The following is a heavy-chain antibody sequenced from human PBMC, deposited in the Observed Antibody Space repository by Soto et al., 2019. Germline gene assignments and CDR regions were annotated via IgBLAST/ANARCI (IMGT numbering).Heavy chain of an antibody. CDR2: INPNSGGT. V-gene: IGHV1-2*04. CDR1: GYTFTGYY. D-gene: IGHD6-13*01. CDR3: ARGGVSSWYITRYYYYGMDV. J-gene: IGHJ6*02. Sequence: GASVKVSCKASGYTFTGYYMHWVRQAPGQGLEWMGWINPNSGGTNYAQKFQGWVTMTRDTSISTAYMELSRLRSDDTAVYYCARGGVSSWYITRYYYYGMDVWGQGTTVTVSS.